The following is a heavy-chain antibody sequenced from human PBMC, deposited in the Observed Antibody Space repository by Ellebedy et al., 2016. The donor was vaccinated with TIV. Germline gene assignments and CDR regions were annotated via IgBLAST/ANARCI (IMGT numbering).Heavy chain of an antibody. CDR3: ARGYCSSTSCAGDDDAFDI. D-gene: IGHD2-2*01. V-gene: IGHV4-31*03. Sequence: SETLSLTXTVSGGSISSGGYYWSWIRQHPGKGLEWIGYIYYSGSTYYNPSLKSRVTISVDTSKNQFSLKLSSVTAADTAVYYCARGYCSSTSCAGDDDAFDIWGQGTMVTVSS. CDR1: GGSISSGGYY. CDR2: IYYSGST. J-gene: IGHJ3*02.